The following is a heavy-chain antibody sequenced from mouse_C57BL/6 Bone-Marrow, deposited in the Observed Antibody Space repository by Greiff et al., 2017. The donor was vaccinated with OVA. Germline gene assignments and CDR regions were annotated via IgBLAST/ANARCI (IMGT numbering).Heavy chain of an antibody. D-gene: IGHD1-1*01. Sequence: QVQLKESGAELARPGASVKMSCKASGYTFTSYTMHWVKQRPGQGLEWIGYINPSSGYTKYNQKFKDKATLTADKSSSTAYMQLSSLTSEDSAVYYCARRGRYGSSYYAMDYWGQGTSVTVSS. CDR3: ARRGRYGSSYYAMDY. CDR1: GYTFTSYT. CDR2: INPSSGYT. J-gene: IGHJ4*01. V-gene: IGHV1-4*01.